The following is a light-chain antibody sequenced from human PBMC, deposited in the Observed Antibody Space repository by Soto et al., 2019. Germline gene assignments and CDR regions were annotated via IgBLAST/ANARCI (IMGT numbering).Light chain of an antibody. CDR1: SSDVGGYNY. J-gene: IGLJ1*01. V-gene: IGLV2-11*01. CDR2: DVS. CDR3: CSYAGSFCV. Sequence: QSALTQPRSVSGSPGQSVTISCTGTSSDVGGYNYVSWYQQRPGKAPKLMIYDVSERPSGVPDRFSGSKSGNTASLTISGLQAEDEADYYCCSYAGSFCVFGTGTKVTVL.